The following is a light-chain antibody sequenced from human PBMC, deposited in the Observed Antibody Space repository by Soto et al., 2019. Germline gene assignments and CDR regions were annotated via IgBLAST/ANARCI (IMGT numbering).Light chain of an antibody. Sequence: QSVLTQPASVSGSPGQSITISCTGSSSDVGSHNLVSWYQQHPGKAPKLMIYDVSKRPSGVSNRFSGSKSGNTASLTISGLQAEDEADYCCCSYAGSSSVVLGGGTKLTVL. J-gene: IGLJ2*01. CDR1: SSDVGSHNL. CDR2: DVS. V-gene: IGLV2-23*02. CDR3: CSYAGSSSVV.